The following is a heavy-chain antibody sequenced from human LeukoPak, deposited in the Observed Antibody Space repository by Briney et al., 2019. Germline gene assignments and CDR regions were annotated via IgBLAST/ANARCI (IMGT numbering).Heavy chain of an antibody. Sequence: PGGSLRLSCAASGFTFSSYAMSWVRQAPGKGLEWVSAISSSGGSTFYADSVKGRFTISRDNSKNTLYLQMNSLRAEDTAVYYCVHGAAAGPRYFDYWGQGTLVTVSS. CDR1: GFTFSSYA. D-gene: IGHD6-13*01. V-gene: IGHV3-23*01. J-gene: IGHJ4*02. CDR3: VHGAAAGPRYFDY. CDR2: ISSSGGST.